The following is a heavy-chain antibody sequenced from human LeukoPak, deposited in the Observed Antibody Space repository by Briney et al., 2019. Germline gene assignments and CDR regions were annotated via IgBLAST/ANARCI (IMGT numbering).Heavy chain of an antibody. Sequence: SETLSLTCTVSGGSISSYYWNWIRQPPGKGLEWIGYIYYSGSTNYNPSLKSRVTISVDTSKNQFSLKLSSVTAADTAVYYCARHRATVTKTLDYWGQGTLVTVSS. D-gene: IGHD4-17*01. V-gene: IGHV4-59*08. CDR3: ARHRATVTKTLDY. CDR1: GGSISSYY. J-gene: IGHJ4*02. CDR2: IYYSGST.